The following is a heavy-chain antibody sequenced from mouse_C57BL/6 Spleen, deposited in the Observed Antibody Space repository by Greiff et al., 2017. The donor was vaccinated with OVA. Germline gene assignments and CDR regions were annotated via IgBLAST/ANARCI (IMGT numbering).Heavy chain of an antibody. Sequence: QVQLQQPGTELVKPGASVKLSCKASGYTFTSYWMHWVKQRPGQGLEWIGTINPSNGGTNYNEKFKSKATLTVDKSCSTAYMQLSSLTSEDSAVYDCARNYGSSYDFDCGGQGTTLTVSS. CDR3: ARNYGSSYDFDC. CDR1: GYTFTSYW. D-gene: IGHD1-1*01. CDR2: INPSNGGT. J-gene: IGHJ2*01. V-gene: IGHV1-53*01.